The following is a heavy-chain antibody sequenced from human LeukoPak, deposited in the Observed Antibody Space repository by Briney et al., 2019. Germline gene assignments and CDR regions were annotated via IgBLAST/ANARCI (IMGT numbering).Heavy chain of an antibody. D-gene: IGHD6-19*01. CDR1: GFTFSNYG. Sequence: GGSLRLSCAASGFTFSNYGMHWVRQAPGKGLEWVAIIWYDGSKKYYADSVKGRFTISRDNSKNTLYLQMNSLRAEDTAVYYCAKAPLAVAGNNWFDPWGQGTLVTVSS. V-gene: IGHV3-33*06. J-gene: IGHJ5*02. CDR3: AKAPLAVAGNNWFDP. CDR2: IWYDGSKK.